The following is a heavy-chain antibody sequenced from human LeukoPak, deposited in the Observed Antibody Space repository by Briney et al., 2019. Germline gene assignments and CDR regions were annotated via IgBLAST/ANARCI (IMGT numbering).Heavy chain of an antibody. V-gene: IGHV1-3*01. CDR1: GYTFTSYA. D-gene: IGHD3-22*01. CDR2: INAGTGNR. CDR3: ARGDSSGYFY. J-gene: IGHJ4*02. Sequence: ASVKVSCKASGYTFTSYAIHWVRQAPGQRLEWMGWINAGTGNRKYSQKFQGRVTITRDTSASTAYMELSSLRSEDTAVYYCARGDSSGYFYWGQGALVTVSS.